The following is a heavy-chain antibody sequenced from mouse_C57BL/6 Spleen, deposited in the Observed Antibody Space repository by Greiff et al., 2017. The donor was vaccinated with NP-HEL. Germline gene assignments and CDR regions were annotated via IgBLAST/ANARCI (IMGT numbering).Heavy chain of an antibody. CDR3: ARKALLYAMDY. V-gene: IGHV2-2*01. CDR2: IWSGGST. CDR1: GFSLTSYG. J-gene: IGHJ4*01. Sequence: QVQLKESGPGLVQPSQSLSIPCTVSGFSLTSYGVHWVRQSPGKGLEWLGVIWSGGSTDYNAAFISRLSISKDNSKSQVFFKMNSRQADDTAIYYCARKALLYAMDYWGQGTSVTVSS. D-gene: IGHD1-1*01.